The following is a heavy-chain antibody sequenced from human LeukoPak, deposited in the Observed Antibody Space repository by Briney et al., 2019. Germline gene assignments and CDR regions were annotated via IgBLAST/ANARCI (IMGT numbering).Heavy chain of an antibody. V-gene: IGHV3-48*01. Sequence: GGSLRLSCAASGFTFSSYSMNWVRQAPGKGLEWVSYISSSSSTIYYADSVKGRFTISRDNAKNSLYLQMNSLRAEDTAVYYCARDLPYYYDSSGYQIDYWGQGTLVTVSS. CDR1: GFTFSSYS. CDR2: ISSSSSTI. D-gene: IGHD3-22*01. CDR3: ARDLPYYYDSSGYQIDY. J-gene: IGHJ4*02.